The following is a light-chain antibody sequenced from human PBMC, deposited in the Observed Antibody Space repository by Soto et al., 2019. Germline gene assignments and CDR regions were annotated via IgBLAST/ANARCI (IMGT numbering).Light chain of an antibody. V-gene: IGKV3-20*01. CDR3: QHYGSSPRT. CDR2: GAS. CDR1: RSVSSSY. Sequence: EIVLTQSPGTLSLSPGERATLSCRASRSVSSSYLAWYQQKPCQAPRRLIYGASIRATGIPDRVSGGGSGRDFTLTICRLDPEDLAVDYGQHYGSSPRTIGQGIMVYIK. J-gene: IGKJ1*01.